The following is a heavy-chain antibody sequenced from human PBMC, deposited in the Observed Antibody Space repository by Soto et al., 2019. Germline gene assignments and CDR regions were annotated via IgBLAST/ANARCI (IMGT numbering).Heavy chain of an antibody. D-gene: IGHD3-22*01. CDR1: GGSVSSGSYY. CDR2: IYYSGIT. Sequence: PSETLSLTCTVSGGSVSSGSYYWSWIRQPPGKGLEWIGYIYYSGITDSTPSLKSRVTMSVDTSQNQFSLKLSSVTAADTAVDYCARRDLYYDSSGQFDYWGQGTLVTVSS. CDR3: ARRDLYYDSSGQFDY. V-gene: IGHV4-61*01. J-gene: IGHJ4*02.